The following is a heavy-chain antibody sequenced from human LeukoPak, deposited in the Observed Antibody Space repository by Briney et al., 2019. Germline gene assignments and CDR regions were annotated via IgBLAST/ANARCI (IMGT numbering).Heavy chain of an antibody. Sequence: PGGSLRLSCTASGFTFSSYAMNWVRQAPGKGLEWVANIKQDGSEKYYVDSVKGRFTISRDNAKNSLYLQMNSLRAEDTAVYYCAREMVAEGGFDYWGQGTLVTVSS. CDR3: AREMVAEGGFDY. J-gene: IGHJ4*02. D-gene: IGHD2-15*01. CDR1: GFTFSSYA. CDR2: IKQDGSEK. V-gene: IGHV3-7*03.